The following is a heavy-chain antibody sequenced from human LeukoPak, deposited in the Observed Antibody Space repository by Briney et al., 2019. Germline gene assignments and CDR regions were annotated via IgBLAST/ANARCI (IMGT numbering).Heavy chain of an antibody. V-gene: IGHV3-23*01. CDR1: GFSFHSYA. CDR3: AKIIDYGALDACDI. CDR2: ISGSGVST. Sequence: PGGSLRLSCVASGFSFHSYAMTWVRQAPGEGLEWVAGISGSGVSTHYGDSVKGRFTISRDNSKNTLYVQMNSLKPEDTAVYYCAKIIDYGALDACDIWGQGTVVTVSS. J-gene: IGHJ3*02. D-gene: IGHD4-17*01.